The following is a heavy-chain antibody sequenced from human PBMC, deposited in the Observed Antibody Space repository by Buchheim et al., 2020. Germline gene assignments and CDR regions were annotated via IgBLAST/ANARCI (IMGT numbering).Heavy chain of an antibody. Sequence: QVQLVESGGGVVQPGRSLRLSCAASGFTFSSYAMHWVRQAPGKGLEWVAVISYDGSNKYYADSVKGRFTISRDNSKNTLYLQMNSLRAEDTAVYYCAREGYSYVHTGFDYWGQGTL. J-gene: IGHJ4*02. CDR1: GFTFSSYA. D-gene: IGHD5-18*01. CDR2: ISYDGSNK. CDR3: AREGYSYVHTGFDY. V-gene: IGHV3-30*04.